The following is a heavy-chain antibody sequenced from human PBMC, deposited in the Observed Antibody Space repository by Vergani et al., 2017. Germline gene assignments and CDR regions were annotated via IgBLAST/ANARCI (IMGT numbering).Heavy chain of an antibody. D-gene: IGHD3-10*01. Sequence: EVQLVESGGGLVKPGGSLRLSCAASGFTFSNDWMSWVRQAPGKGLEWFGRIKSTTDGGTTDYAAPVKGRLTISRDDSKNTLYLQMNSLKTEDTAVYYCTTEGGSGSYDEEFYYYYYGMDVWGQGTTVTVSS. CDR2: IKSTTDGGTT. J-gene: IGHJ6*02. CDR3: TTEGGSGSYDEEFYYYYYGMDV. V-gene: IGHV3-15*01. CDR1: GFTFSNDW.